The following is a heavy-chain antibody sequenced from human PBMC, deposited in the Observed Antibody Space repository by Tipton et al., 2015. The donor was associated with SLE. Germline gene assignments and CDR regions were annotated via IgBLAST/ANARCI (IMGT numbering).Heavy chain of an antibody. Sequence: GSLRLSCTVSGGSIGSSSYYWGWIRQPPGKGLEWIGTTHYSGSTFYNPSLKSRVTISVDMSKNQFSVNLSSVTASDTAVYFCTRAEFSSNWYMYWHFDLWGRGTLVTVSS. CDR3: TRAEFSSNWYMYWHFDL. V-gene: IGHV4-39*01. J-gene: IGHJ2*01. D-gene: IGHD6-13*01. CDR1: GGSIGSSSYY. CDR2: THYSGST.